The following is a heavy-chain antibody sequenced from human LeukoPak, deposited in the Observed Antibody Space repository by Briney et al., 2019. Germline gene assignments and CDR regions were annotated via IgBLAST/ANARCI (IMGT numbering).Heavy chain of an antibody. D-gene: IGHD5-12*01. CDR2: NNGDGSTT. V-gene: IGHV3-74*01. CDR1: GFSLSGYW. Sequence: GGSLRLSCVASGFSLSGYWMYWVRQAPGKGLMYISRNNGDGSTTNYADVVKGRFTMSRDNVKNTLYLQMNSLGVEDTAVYYCARDPRNIGLAPWGQGTLVTVSS. J-gene: IGHJ5*02. CDR3: ARDPRNIGLAP.